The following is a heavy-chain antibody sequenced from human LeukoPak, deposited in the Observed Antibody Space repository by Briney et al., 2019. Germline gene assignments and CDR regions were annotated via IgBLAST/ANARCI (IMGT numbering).Heavy chain of an antibody. D-gene: IGHD4-17*01. Sequence: PGGSLRLSCAASGFTFDDYAMHWVRQAPGKGLEWVSGISWNSGSIGYADSVKGRFTISRDNAKNSLYLHMNSLRAEDTVLYYCAKDSDGDYYYMDVWGKGTTV. CDR2: ISWNSGSI. J-gene: IGHJ6*03. V-gene: IGHV3-9*01. CDR1: GFTFDDYA. CDR3: AKDSDGDYYYMDV.